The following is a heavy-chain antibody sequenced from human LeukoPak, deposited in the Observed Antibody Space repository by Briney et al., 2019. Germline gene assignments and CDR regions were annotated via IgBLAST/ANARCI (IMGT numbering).Heavy chain of an antibody. J-gene: IGHJ4*02. Sequence: SETLSLTCAVSGGSFSGYYWNWIRQSPGKGLEWIGENNHSGSTHYNPSLKSRVTISVDTSQKQFSLRLTSVTAADTAVYYCARGRYLTTSGGAAAGFLDYWGQGSLVTVST. V-gene: IGHV4-34*01. CDR2: NNHSGST. D-gene: IGHD6-13*01. CDR1: GGSFSGYY. CDR3: ARGRYLTTSGGAAAGFLDY.